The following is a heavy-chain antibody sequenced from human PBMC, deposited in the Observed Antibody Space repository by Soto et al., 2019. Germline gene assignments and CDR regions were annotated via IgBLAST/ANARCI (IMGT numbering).Heavy chain of an antibody. CDR1: GYTFTSYA. Sequence: QVQLVQSGAEVKKPGASVEVSCKASGYTFTSYAMHWVRQAPGQRLEWMGWINAGNGNTKYSQKFQGRVTITRDTSASTAYMELSSLRSEDTAVYYCARGLNGYLYYFDYWGQGTLVTVSS. CDR2: INAGNGNT. D-gene: IGHD5-18*01. CDR3: ARGLNGYLYYFDY. V-gene: IGHV1-3*01. J-gene: IGHJ4*02.